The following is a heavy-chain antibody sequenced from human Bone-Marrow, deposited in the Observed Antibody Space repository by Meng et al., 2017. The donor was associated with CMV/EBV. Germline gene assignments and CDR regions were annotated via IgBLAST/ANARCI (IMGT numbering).Heavy chain of an antibody. CDR2: MNPNSGNT. V-gene: IGHV1-8*03. D-gene: IGHD1-1*01. Sequence: ASVKVSCKASGYTFTSYDINWVRQATGQGLEWMGWMNPNSGNTGYAQKFQGRVTITRNTSISTAYMELSSLRSEDTAVYYCAREGTTRGGLDYWGQGTLVTVPS. CDR3: AREGTTRGGLDY. J-gene: IGHJ4*02. CDR1: GYTFTSYD.